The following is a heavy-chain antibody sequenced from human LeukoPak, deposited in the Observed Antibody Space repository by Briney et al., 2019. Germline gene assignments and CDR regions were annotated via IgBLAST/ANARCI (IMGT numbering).Heavy chain of an antibody. CDR3: ARLRGRSDY. CDR2: INHSGST. D-gene: IGHD2-15*01. CDR1: GGSFSGYY. J-gene: IGHJ4*02. V-gene: IGHV4-34*01. Sequence: SETLSLTCAVYGGSFSGYYWNWIRQPPGKGLEWIGEINHSGSTNYNPSLKSRVTISVDTSKNQFSLKLSSVTAADTAVYYCARLRGRSDYWGQGTLVTVSS.